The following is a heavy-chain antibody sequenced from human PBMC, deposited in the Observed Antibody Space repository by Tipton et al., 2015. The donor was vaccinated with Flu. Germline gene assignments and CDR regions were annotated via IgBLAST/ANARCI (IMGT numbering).Heavy chain of an antibody. CDR2: IHHTGST. CDR1: GGSLGGYF. D-gene: IGHD1-26*01. J-gene: IGHJ4*02. Sequence: TLSLTCAVYGGSLGGYFWSWFRQPPGKGLEWIGKIHHTGSTYYNPSLQSRLSISLDTSRNQFSLSLASVTAADTAVFYCGRRVGADTPLLWGQGSLVTVSS. CDR3: GRRVGADTPLL. V-gene: IGHV4-34*01.